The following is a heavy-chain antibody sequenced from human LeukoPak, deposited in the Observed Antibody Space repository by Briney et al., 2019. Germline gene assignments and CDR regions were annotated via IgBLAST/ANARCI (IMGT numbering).Heavy chain of an antibody. CDR1: GGSFSGYY. Sequence: SETLSLTCAVYGGSFSGYYWSWIRQPPGKGLEWIGEINHSGSTNHNPSLKSRVTISVDTSKNQFSLRLSSVTAADTAVYYCARVTGYVMEDYFDYWGQGTLVTVSS. V-gene: IGHV4-34*01. CDR2: INHSGST. CDR3: ARVTGYVMEDYFDY. D-gene: IGHD6-13*01. J-gene: IGHJ4*02.